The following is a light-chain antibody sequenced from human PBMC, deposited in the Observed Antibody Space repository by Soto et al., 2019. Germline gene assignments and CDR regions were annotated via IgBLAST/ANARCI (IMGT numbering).Light chain of an antibody. CDR3: QQSSRTSPVT. V-gene: IGKV1-39*01. CDR2: GAS. Sequence: DIQMNQSPSSLPASVGDSVTMTCRASQTISSFLNWYQQKPGTPPKLLIYGASRLQSGVPSRFSGSGSGTDFALTISSLQPEDFATYYCQQSSRTSPVTFGGGTTVEIK. J-gene: IGKJ4*01. CDR1: QTISSF.